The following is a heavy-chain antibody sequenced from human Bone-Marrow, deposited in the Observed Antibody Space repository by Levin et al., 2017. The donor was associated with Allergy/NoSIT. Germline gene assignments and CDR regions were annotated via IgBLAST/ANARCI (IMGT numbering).Heavy chain of an antibody. D-gene: IGHD3-10*01. Sequence: GGSLRLSCKGSGYNFNKYWIGWVRQRPGKGLEWMGIIYPGDSDTRYSPSLEGQVTMSVDRSISTVYLQWGSLKASDTAMYYCGRLKAVMDGGGAAYYLGLDVWGQGTTVTVSS. CDR3: GRLKAVMDGGGAAYYLGLDV. CDR1: GYNFNKYW. J-gene: IGHJ6*02. V-gene: IGHV5-51*01. CDR2: IYPGDSDT.